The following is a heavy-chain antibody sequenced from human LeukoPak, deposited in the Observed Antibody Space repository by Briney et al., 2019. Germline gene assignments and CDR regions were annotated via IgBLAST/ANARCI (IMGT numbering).Heavy chain of an antibody. CDR3: ARSGYSGYDC. V-gene: IGHV4-61*02. D-gene: IGHD5-12*01. CDR1: GGSISSGSYY. J-gene: IGHJ4*02. Sequence: SETLSLTCTVSGGSISSGSYYWSWIRQPAGKGLEWIGRIYTSGRTNYNPSLKSRVTLSVDTSKNQFSLKLSSVTAADTAVYYCARSGYSGYDCWGQGTLVTVSS. CDR2: IYTSGRT.